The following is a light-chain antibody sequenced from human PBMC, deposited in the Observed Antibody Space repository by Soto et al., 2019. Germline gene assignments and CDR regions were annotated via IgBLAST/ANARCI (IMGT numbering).Light chain of an antibody. CDR3: CSYAGGFYV. CDR2: DVN. V-gene: IGLV2-11*01. J-gene: IGLJ1*01. CDR1: SSDVGTYNY. Sequence: QSALTQPRSVSGSPGQSVTISCTGTSSDVGTYNYVTWYQQHPGKAPKLVIFDVNKRPSGVPDRFSGSKSDNTASLTISGLQTEDEADYYCCSYAGGFYVFGTGTKLTVL.